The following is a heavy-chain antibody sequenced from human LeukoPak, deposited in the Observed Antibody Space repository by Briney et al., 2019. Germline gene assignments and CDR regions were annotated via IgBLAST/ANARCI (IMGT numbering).Heavy chain of an antibody. J-gene: IGHJ4*02. V-gene: IGHV4-39*01. D-gene: IGHD4-17*01. CDR3: ARGPTVTTDY. Sequence: SETLSLTCTVSGGSISTSSNYWAWFRQPPGKGLEWIGYIDHSRSTYCNPSLKSRVTISADTSKNQFFLNLSSVTAADTAVYYCARGPTVTTDYWGEGTLVTVSS. CDR1: GGSISTSSNY. CDR2: IDHSRST.